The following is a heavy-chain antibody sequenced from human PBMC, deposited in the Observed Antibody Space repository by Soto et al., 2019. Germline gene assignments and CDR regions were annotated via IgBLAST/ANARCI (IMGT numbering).Heavy chain of an antibody. CDR1: GGSISGRNRD. V-gene: IGHV4-39*01. D-gene: IGHD1-26*01. Sequence: LALTCTVSGGSISGRNRDLGWLRQPPGRGLEWIGSTYESGSSDYNPSLKSRVTMSVDMSKNQFSLKINSVTAADTAMYFCARHGDTGSLRTWFDLWGQGTLVTVSS. J-gene: IGHJ5*02. CDR2: TYESGSS. CDR3: ARHGDTGSLRTWFDL.